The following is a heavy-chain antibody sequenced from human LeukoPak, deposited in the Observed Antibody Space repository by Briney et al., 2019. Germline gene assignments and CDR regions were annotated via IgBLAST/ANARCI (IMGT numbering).Heavy chain of an antibody. CDR2: IYYSGST. CDR1: GGSISSSSYY. D-gene: IGHD5-12*01. V-gene: IGHV4-39*07. CDR3: AREAPLGWLRFLFDY. J-gene: IGHJ4*02. Sequence: PSETLSLTCTVSGGSISSSSYYWGWIRQPPGKGLEWIGSIYYSGSTNYNPSLKSRVTISVDTSKNQFSLKLSSVSAADTAVYYCAREAPLGWLRFLFDYWGQGTLVTVSS.